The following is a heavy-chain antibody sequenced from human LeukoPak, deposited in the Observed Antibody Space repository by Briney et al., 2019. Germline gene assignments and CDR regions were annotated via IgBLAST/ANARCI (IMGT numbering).Heavy chain of an antibody. D-gene: IGHD5-18*01. J-gene: IGHJ6*03. CDR1: GGSIRSSNW. Sequence: NTSETLSLTCAVSGGSIRSSNWWSWVRQPPGKGLEWIGEIYHSGSTNYNPSLKSRVTISVDKSKNQFSLKLSSVTAADTAVYYCARVGGDTAMGYYYYMDVWGKGTTVTVSS. CDR2: IYHSGST. V-gene: IGHV4-4*02. CDR3: ARVGGDTAMGYYYYMDV.